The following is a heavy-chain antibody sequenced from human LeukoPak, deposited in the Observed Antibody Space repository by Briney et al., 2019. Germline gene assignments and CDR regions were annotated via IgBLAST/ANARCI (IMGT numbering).Heavy chain of an antibody. J-gene: IGHJ6*02. CDR3: AYSTMVRGVIPSWYYYGMDV. V-gene: IGHV1-69*13. D-gene: IGHD3-10*01. CDR2: IIPIFGTA. Sequence: ASVKVSCKASGGTFSSYAISWVRQAPGQGLEWMGEIIPIFGTANYAQKFQGRVTITADESTSTAYMELSSLRSEDTAVYYCAYSTMVRGVIPSWYYYGMDVWGQGTTVTVSS. CDR1: GGTFSSYA.